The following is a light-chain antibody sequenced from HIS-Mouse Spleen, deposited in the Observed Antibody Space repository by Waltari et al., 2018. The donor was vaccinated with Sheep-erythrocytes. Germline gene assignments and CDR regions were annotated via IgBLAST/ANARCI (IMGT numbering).Light chain of an antibody. CDR1: SSDVGCYNY. CDR3: SSYAGSNNWV. CDR2: EVS. J-gene: IGLJ3*02. V-gene: IGLV2-8*01. Sequence: QSALTQPPSASGSPGQSVPISCTGTSSDVGCYNYVSWYQHPPGKAPKLMIYEVSKRPSGVPDRFSGSKSGNTASLTVSGLQAEDEADYYCSSYAGSNNWVFGGGTKLTVL.